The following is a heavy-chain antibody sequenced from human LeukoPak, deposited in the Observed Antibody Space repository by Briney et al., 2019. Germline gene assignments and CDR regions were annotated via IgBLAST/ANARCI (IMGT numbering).Heavy chain of an antibody. D-gene: IGHD3-22*01. CDR2: TRSDGRNN. Sequence: GGSLRLSCAASGFTFSNYGMHWVRQAPGKGLEWVAFTRSDGRNNYYVDSVRGRFTISRDNSKNTLYLQMNSLRVEDTAVYYCAKSINSGSLLDYWGQGTLVTASS. J-gene: IGHJ4*02. V-gene: IGHV3-30*02. CDR3: AKSINSGSLLDY. CDR1: GFTFSNYG.